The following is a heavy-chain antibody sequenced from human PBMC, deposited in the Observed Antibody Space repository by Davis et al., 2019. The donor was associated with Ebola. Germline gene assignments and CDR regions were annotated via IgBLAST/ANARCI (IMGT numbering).Heavy chain of an antibody. Sequence: PSETLSLTCAVYGGSFSGYYWSWIRQPPGKGLEWIGEINHSGSTNYNPSLKSRVTISVDTSKNQFSLKLSSVTAADTAVYYCARGLYGPRITMVRGVSSRYYYGMDVWGQGTTVTVSS. J-gene: IGHJ6*02. V-gene: IGHV4-34*01. CDR2: INHSGST. CDR1: GGSFSGYY. CDR3: ARGLYGPRITMVRGVSSRYYYGMDV. D-gene: IGHD3-10*01.